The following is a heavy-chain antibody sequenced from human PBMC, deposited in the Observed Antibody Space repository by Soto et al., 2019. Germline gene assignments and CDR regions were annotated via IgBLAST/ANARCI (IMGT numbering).Heavy chain of an antibody. Sequence: EVELLESGGGLGQPGGSLRLSCAASGFTFSSYAMSWVRQAPGKGLEWVSAISGSGGSTYYADSVKGRFTISRDNSKNTLYLQMNSLRAEDTAVYYCAKDRRFRGYCSGGSCYLDFDYWGQGTLVTVSS. D-gene: IGHD2-15*01. V-gene: IGHV3-23*01. J-gene: IGHJ4*02. CDR3: AKDRRFRGYCSGGSCYLDFDY. CDR1: GFTFSSYA. CDR2: ISGSGGST.